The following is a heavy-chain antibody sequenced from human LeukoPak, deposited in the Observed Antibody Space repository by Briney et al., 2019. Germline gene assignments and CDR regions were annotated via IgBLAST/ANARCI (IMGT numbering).Heavy chain of an antibody. Sequence: GGSLRLSCAASGFTFSTFGMHWARQAPGKGLEWVAVISYDGSNKYYADSVKGRFTISRDNSKNTLYLQMNSLRAEDTAVYYCAKHGSSGLDYWGQGTLVTVSS. CDR3: AKHGSSGLDY. CDR1: GFTFSTFG. V-gene: IGHV3-30*18. J-gene: IGHJ4*02. D-gene: IGHD3-22*01. CDR2: ISYDGSNK.